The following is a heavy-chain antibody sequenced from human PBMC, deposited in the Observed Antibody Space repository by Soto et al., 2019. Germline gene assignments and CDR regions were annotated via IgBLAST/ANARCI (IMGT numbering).Heavy chain of an antibody. CDR3: ARDWAPYSSGWYSLYYYYYYGMDV. D-gene: IGHD6-19*01. Sequence: QPGGSLRLSCAASGFTFSSYAMHWVRQAPGKGLEWVAVISYDGSNKYYADSVKGRFTISRDNSKNTLYLQMNSLRAEDTAVYYCARDWAPYSSGWYSLYYYYYYGMDVWGQGTTVTVSS. J-gene: IGHJ6*02. V-gene: IGHV3-30-3*01. CDR1: GFTFSSYA. CDR2: ISYDGSNK.